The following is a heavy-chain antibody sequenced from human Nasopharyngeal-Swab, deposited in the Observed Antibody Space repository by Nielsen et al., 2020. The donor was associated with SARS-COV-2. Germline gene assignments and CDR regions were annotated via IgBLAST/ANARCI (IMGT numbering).Heavy chain of an antibody. Sequence: APGQGLEWVSVIYSGGSTYYADSVKGRFTISRDNSKNTLYLQMNSLRAEDTAVYYCARLGSSSWYANWLDPWGQGTLVTVSS. J-gene: IGHJ5*02. CDR2: IYSGGST. CDR3: ARLGSSSWYANWLDP. V-gene: IGHV3-53*01. D-gene: IGHD6-13*01.